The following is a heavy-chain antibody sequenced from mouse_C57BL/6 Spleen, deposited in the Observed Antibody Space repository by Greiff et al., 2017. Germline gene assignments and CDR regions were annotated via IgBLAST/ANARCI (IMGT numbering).Heavy chain of an antibody. J-gene: IGHJ2*01. V-gene: IGHV14-1*01. CDR2: IDPEDGDT. D-gene: IGHD2-5*01. CDR1: GFNIKDYY. CDR3: TTDSNYGSWYFDY. Sequence: VQLQQSGAELVRPGASVKLSCTASGFNIKDYYMHWVKQRPEQGLEWIGRIDPEDGDTEYAPKFQGKATMTADTSSNTAYLQLSSLTSEDTAVYYCTTDSNYGSWYFDYWGQVTTLTVSS.